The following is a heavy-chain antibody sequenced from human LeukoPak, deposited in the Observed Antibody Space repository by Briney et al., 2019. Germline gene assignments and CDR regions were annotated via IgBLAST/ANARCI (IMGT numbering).Heavy chain of an antibody. CDR2: VRGRDDST. Sequence: GGSLRLSCAASGFTFSRAAMSWVRQAPGKGLEWVSSVRGRDDSTYYADSVKGRFTISRDNSKNTLYLQMNSLRAEDTAVYYCARVGYAFDIWGHGTMVTVSS. CDR1: GFTFSRAA. V-gene: IGHV3-23*01. J-gene: IGHJ3*02. CDR3: ARVGYAFDI.